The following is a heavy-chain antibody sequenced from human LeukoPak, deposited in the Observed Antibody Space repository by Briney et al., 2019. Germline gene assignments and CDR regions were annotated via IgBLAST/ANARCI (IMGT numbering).Heavy chain of an antibody. V-gene: IGHV5-51*01. CDR3: ARRDCSGGSCYSSFDY. CDR1: GYSFTSYW. Sequence: GASLKISCKGSGYSFTSYWIGWVRQMPGKGLEWMGIIYPGDSDTRYSPSFQGQVTISADKSISTAYLQWSSLKASDTAMYYCARRDCSGGSCYSSFDYWGQGTLVTGSS. D-gene: IGHD2-15*01. CDR2: IYPGDSDT. J-gene: IGHJ4*02.